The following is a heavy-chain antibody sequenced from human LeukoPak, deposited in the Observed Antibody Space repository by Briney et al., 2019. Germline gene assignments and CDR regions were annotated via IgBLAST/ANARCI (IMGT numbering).Heavy chain of an antibody. CDR1: GFTFGSYA. V-gene: IGHV3-23*01. D-gene: IGHD3-22*01. J-gene: IGHJ4*01. Sequence: GGSLRLSCAASGFTFGSYAMSWVRQAPGKGLEWVSFISPSGDRTSNADSVKGRFTISRDNSKNTAYLQMNSLRAEDTAVYYCVKDRIPDDNNSLDYWGRGILVTVSS. CDR2: ISPSGDRT. CDR3: VKDRIPDDNNSLDY.